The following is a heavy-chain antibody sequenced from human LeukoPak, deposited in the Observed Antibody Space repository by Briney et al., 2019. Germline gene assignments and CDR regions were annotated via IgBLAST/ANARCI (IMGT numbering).Heavy chain of an antibody. J-gene: IGHJ4*02. CDR1: GGSFSGYF. Sequence: SETLSLTCAVYGGSFSGYFWSWIRQPPGKGLEWIGEINHSGSTNYNPSLKSRVTISVDTSKNQFSLKLSSVTAADTAVYYCASVNYWGQGTLVTVSS. CDR3: ASVNY. V-gene: IGHV4-34*01. CDR2: INHSGST.